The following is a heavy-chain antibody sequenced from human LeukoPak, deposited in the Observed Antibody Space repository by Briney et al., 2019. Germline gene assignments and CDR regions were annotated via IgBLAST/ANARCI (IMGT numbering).Heavy chain of an antibody. CDR3: ARDSGGSGYYYNPLPFDY. CDR2: INWNGGST. V-gene: IGHV3-20*04. Sequence: GGSLRLSRAASGFTFDDYGMSWVRQAPGKGLEWVSGINWNGGSTGYADSVKSRFTISRDNAKNSLYLQMNSLRAEDTALYYCARDSGGSGYYYNPLPFDYWGQGTLVTVSS. J-gene: IGHJ4*02. D-gene: IGHD3-22*01. CDR1: GFTFDDYG.